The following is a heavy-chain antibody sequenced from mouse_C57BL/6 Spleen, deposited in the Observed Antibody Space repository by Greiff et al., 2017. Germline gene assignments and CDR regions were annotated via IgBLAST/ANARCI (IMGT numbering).Heavy chain of an antibody. D-gene: IGHD2-1*01. CDR1: GFNIKDYY. J-gene: IGHJ3*01. CDR3: ARGNGNPWFAY. Sequence: EVKLLESGAELVKPGASVKLSCTASGFNIKDYYMHWVKQRTEQGLEWIGRIDPEDGETKYAPKFQGKATITTDPSSNTAYLQLSSLTSEDTAVYYCARGNGNPWFAYWGQGTLVTVSA. CDR2: IDPEDGET. V-gene: IGHV14-2*01.